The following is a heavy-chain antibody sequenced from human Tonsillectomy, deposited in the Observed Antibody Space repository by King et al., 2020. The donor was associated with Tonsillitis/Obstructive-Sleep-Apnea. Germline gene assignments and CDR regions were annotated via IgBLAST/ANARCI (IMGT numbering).Heavy chain of an antibody. CDR1: GGSISSGGYS. CDR2: IYHSGST. D-gene: IGHD3-22*01. CDR3: ARGADDSSGLDY. V-gene: IGHV4-30-2*01. Sequence: LQLQESGSGLVKPSQTLSLTCAVSGGSISSGGYSWRWIRQPPGKGLEWIGYIYHSGSTYYNPSLKSRVTISVDRSKNQFSLKLSSVTAADTAVYYCARGADDSSGLDYWGQGTLVTVSS. J-gene: IGHJ4*02.